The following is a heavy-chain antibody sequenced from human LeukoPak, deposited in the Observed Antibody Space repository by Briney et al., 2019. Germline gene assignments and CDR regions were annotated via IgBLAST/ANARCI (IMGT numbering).Heavy chain of an antibody. D-gene: IGHD2-15*01. CDR2: ISPNSGGT. CDR1: GYTFTGYY. CDR3: ARDPDVVVVVATKYYFDY. J-gene: IGHJ4*02. V-gene: IGHV1-2*02. Sequence: ASVKVSCKASGYTFTGYYMHWVRQAPGQGLEWMGWISPNSGGTNYAQKFQGRVTMTRDTSISTAYMELSRLRSDDTVVYYCARDPDVVVVVATKYYFDYWGQGTLVTVSS.